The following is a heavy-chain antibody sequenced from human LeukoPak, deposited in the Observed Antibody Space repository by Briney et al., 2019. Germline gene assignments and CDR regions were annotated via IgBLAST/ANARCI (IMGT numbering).Heavy chain of an antibody. D-gene: IGHD5-12*01. CDR3: ARDRSVATMDTPGDY. J-gene: IGHJ4*02. CDR1: GYTFTGYY. V-gene: IGHV1-46*01. Sequence: GASVKVSCKASGYTFTGYYMHWVRQAPAQGLEWMGIINPSGGSTSYAQKFQGRVTMTRDTSTNTVYMELSSLRSEDTAVYYCARDRSVATMDTPGDYWGQGTLVTVSS. CDR2: INPSGGST.